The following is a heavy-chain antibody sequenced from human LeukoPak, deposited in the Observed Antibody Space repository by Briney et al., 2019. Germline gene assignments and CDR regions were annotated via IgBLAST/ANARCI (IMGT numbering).Heavy chain of an antibody. V-gene: IGHV1-69*13. CDR2: IIPIFGKA. J-gene: IGHJ6*03. D-gene: IGHD3-22*01. CDR3: ARSTVVVITTGISSNYYYYYMDV. Sequence: ASVKVSCKASGGTFSTYAVSWVRQAPGQGLEWMGGIIPIFGKADYAQKFQDRVTITADESTSTAYMELSSLRSEDTAVYYCARSTVVVITTGISSNYYYYYMDVWGKGTTVTVSS. CDR1: GGTFSTYA.